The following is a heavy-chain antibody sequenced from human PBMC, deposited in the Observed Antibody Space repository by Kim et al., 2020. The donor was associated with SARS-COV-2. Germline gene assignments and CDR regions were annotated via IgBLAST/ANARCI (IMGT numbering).Heavy chain of an antibody. V-gene: IGHV3-7*01. Sequence: YYVDSVKGRFTISRDNARSSLYLQMNSLRVDDTAAYYCARDQWRIFDYWGQGTLVTVSS. D-gene: IGHD3-3*02. J-gene: IGHJ4*02. CDR3: ARDQWRIFDY.